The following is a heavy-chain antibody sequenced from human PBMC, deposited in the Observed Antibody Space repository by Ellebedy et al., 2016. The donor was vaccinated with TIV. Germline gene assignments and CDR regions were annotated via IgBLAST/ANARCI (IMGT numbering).Heavy chain of an antibody. V-gene: IGHV3-66*02. Sequence: GESLKISCAASGFSVSNNYMSWFRQAPGKGLEWVSVIYADGTTYYGDSVKSRFTISRDNSRNTLFLQMNSLRTEDTAIYYCANRGSRSSSSKAIDYWGQGTLVTVSS. CDR2: IYADGTT. CDR1: GFSVSNNY. CDR3: ANRGSRSSSSKAIDY. D-gene: IGHD6-6*01. J-gene: IGHJ4*02.